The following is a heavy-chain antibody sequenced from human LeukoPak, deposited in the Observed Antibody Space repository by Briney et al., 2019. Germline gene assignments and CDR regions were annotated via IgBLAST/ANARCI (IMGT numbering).Heavy chain of an antibody. CDR3: ARDRGGSFGNWFDP. Sequence: SVNVSCKASGGTFSSYAISWVRQAPGQGLEWMGGTIPIFGTANYAQKFQGRVTITADESTSTAYMELSSLRSEDTAVYYCARDRGGSFGNWFDPWGQGTLVTVSS. J-gene: IGHJ5*02. CDR1: GGTFSSYA. V-gene: IGHV1-69*13. CDR2: TIPIFGTA. D-gene: IGHD1-26*01.